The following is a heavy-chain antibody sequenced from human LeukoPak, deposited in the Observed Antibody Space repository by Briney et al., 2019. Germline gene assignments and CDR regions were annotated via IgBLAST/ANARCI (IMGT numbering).Heavy chain of an antibody. V-gene: IGHV3-21*01. D-gene: IGHD3-22*01. Sequence: GGSLRLSCAASGFTFSSYSMNWVRQAPGKGLEWVSSISSSSIYKYYADSVKGRFTISRDNAKKSLYLQMNSLRAEDTAVYYCARSRYDSSGYYGIIGNWGQGTLVTVSS. CDR2: ISSSSIYK. J-gene: IGHJ4*02. CDR3: ARSRYDSSGYYGIIGN. CDR1: GFTFSSYS.